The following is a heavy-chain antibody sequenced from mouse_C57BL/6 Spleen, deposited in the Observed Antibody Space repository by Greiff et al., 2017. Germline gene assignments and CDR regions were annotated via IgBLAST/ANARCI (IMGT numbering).Heavy chain of an antibody. Sequence: QVQLKQSGPELVKPGASVKISCKASGYAFSSSWMNWVKQRPGKGLEWIGRIYPGDGDTNYNGKFKGKATLTADKSSSTAYMQLSSLTSEDSAVYFCAREGPWYFDVWGTGTTVTVSS. J-gene: IGHJ1*03. V-gene: IGHV1-82*01. CDR3: AREGPWYFDV. CDR1: GYAFSSSW. CDR2: IYPGDGDT.